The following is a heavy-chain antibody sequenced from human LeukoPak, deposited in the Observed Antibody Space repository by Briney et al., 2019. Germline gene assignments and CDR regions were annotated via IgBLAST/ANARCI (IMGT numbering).Heavy chain of an antibody. J-gene: IGHJ6*02. Sequence: GGSLRLSCAASGFTFSNYWMHWVRQAPGEALMWVSRIKSDGSSTTYADSVKGRYTISRDNAKNTLYLQMNSLRAEDTAVYYCSRDSLSSCGGDCYSGLDVWGQGTTVTVSS. CDR1: GFTFSNYW. CDR2: IKSDGSST. D-gene: IGHD2-21*02. V-gene: IGHV3-74*01. CDR3: SRDSLSSCGGDCYSGLDV.